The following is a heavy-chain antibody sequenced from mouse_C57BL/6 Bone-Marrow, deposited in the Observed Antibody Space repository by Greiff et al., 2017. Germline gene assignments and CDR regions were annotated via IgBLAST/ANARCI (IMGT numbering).Heavy chain of an antibody. V-gene: IGHV1-81*01. J-gene: IGHJ3*01. D-gene: IGHD1-1*01. CDR2: IYPRSGNT. CDR3: ARRSIYYYGSSYDY. CDR1: GYTFTSYG. Sequence: QVQLKQSGAELARPGASVKLSCKASGYTFTSYGISWVKQRTGQGLEWIGEIYPRSGNTYYNEKFKGKATLTADKSSSTAYMELRSLTSEDSAVYFCARRSIYYYGSSYDYWGQGTLVTVSA.